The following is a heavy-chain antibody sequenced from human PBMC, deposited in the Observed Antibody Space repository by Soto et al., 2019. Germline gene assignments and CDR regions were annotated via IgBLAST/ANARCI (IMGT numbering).Heavy chain of an antibody. CDR3: ARGERQQQLDY. D-gene: IGHD6-13*01. J-gene: IGHJ4*02. Sequence: QVQLQESGPGLVKPSGTLSLTCAVSGDSISSSKWWSWVRQPPGKGLEWIGEIYHSGSTNYNPSLKSRVIISVDKSKNQFYLKLSSVTDADTAVYYCARGERQQQLDYWGQGTLVTVSS. CDR1: GDSISSSKW. V-gene: IGHV4-4*02. CDR2: IYHSGST.